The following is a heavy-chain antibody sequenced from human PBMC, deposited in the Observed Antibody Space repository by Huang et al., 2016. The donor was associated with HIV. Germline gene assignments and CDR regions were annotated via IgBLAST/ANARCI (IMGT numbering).Heavy chain of an antibody. CDR2: IDWDGDK. CDR1: GFSPSSAGMW. J-gene: IGHJ3*01. CDR3: VRFTRDYDYSNSAVVDAFDV. D-gene: IGHD4-4*01. V-gene: IGHV2-70*13. Sequence: QVTLTESGLALVNSTQTLIFTCTLPGFSPSSAGMWVALFPQYPGKSLEWLARIDWDGDKHYNPALKTIVSICGGRSITQVVLTMADGEPVDTSIYFCVRFTRDYDYSNSAVVDAFDVWCQWIKVTVS.